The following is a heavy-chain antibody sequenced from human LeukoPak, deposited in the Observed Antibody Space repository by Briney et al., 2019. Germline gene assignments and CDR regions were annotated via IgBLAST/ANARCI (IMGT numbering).Heavy chain of an antibody. V-gene: IGHV3-21*01. D-gene: IGHD3-22*01. J-gene: IGHJ4*02. CDR2: ISSGSSFI. CDR3: ARESSGYFY. Sequence: PGGSLRLSCAASGFSFSIYSMNWVRQAPGKGLEWVSSISSGSSFIYYADSVKGRFTISRDNAKNSLFLQMNSLRAEDTAVYYCARESSGYFYWGQGTLVTVSS. CDR1: GFSFSIYS.